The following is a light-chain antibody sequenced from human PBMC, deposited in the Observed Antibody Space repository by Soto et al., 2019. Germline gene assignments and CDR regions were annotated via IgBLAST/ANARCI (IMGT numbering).Light chain of an antibody. CDR2: GAS. J-gene: IGKJ1*01. Sequence: EIVLTQSPDTLSVSPGEIITLSFRASQSVRNDLAWYQQKPGQAPRLLIYGASKRATGVPARFSGSGSGTEFALTISSLQSEDSAVYYCQQYNYWWTFGQGTKVDIK. CDR1: QSVRND. V-gene: IGKV3-15*01. CDR3: QQYNYWWT.